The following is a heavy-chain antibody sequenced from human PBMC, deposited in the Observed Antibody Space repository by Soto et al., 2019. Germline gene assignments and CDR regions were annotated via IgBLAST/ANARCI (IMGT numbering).Heavy chain of an antibody. CDR3: ARELPFITAEDGMDV. CDR1: GFTFSSYA. J-gene: IGHJ6*02. V-gene: IGHV3-30-3*01. CDR2: ISYDGSNK. Sequence: AGSLRLSCAASGFTFSSYAMHWVRHAPGKGLEWVAVISYDGSNKYYAASVKGGFTISRENSKNTLYLQMNSLRAEDTVVYYCARELPFITAEDGMDVWGQGTTVTVSS. D-gene: IGHD1-26*01.